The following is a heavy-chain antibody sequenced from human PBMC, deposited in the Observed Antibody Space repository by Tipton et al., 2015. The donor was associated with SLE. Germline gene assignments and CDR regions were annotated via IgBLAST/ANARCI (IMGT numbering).Heavy chain of an antibody. J-gene: IGHJ4*02. CDR1: GFNFWTSS. Sequence: SLRLSCAASGFNFWTSSMSWVRQAPGKGLEWVSAISGGIITTDYADSVKGQFTISRDNSKRMVYLQMDGLRVDDTAVYYCARGGGYRAYEDYFDSWGQGTLAAVPS. D-gene: IGHD5-12*01. V-gene: IGHV3-23*01. CDR2: ISGGIITT. CDR3: ARGGGYRAYEDYFDS.